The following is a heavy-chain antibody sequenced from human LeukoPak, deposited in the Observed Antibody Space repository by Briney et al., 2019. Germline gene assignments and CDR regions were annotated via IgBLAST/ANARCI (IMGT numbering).Heavy chain of an antibody. CDR3: VRTAGWGLQAFFFDY. V-gene: IGHV3-30-3*01. Sequence: PGGSLRLSCAASGFTFSSYAMHWVRQAPGKGLEWVAVISYDGSNKYYADSVKGRFTISRDNSKNTLYLQMNSLRAEDTAVYYCVRTAGWGLQAFFFDYWGQGTLVTVSS. CDR2: ISYDGSNK. CDR1: GFTFSSYA. D-gene: IGHD2/OR15-2a*01. J-gene: IGHJ4*02.